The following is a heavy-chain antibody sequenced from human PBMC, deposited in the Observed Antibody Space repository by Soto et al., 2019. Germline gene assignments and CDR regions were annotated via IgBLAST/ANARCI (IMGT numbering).Heavy chain of an antibody. CDR2: ISYDGSNK. J-gene: IGHJ4*02. Sequence: ESGGGVVQPGRSLRLSCAASGFTFSSYAMHWVRQAPGKGLVWVAVISYDGSNKYYADSVKGRFTISRDNSKNTLYLQMNSLRAEDTAVYYCARVHTIFGVVTNGAFDYWGQGTLVTVSS. D-gene: IGHD3-3*01. CDR1: GFTFSSYA. CDR3: ARVHTIFGVVTNGAFDY. V-gene: IGHV3-30-3*01.